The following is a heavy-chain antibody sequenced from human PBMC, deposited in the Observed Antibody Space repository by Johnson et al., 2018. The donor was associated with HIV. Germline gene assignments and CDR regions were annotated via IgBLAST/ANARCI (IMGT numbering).Heavy chain of an antibody. D-gene: IGHD2-8*01. CDR1: GFTFSSYG. J-gene: IGHJ3*02. Sequence: QVQLVESGGGLVQPGGSLRLSCAASGFTFSSYGMHWVRQAPGKGLEWVAVIWYDGSNKYFADSVQGRFTISRDNSKNTLYLQMNSLRAEDTAVYYCARDSNRYAFDIWGQGTMVTVSS. CDR2: IWYDGSNK. V-gene: IGHV3-33*01. CDR3: ARDSNRYAFDI.